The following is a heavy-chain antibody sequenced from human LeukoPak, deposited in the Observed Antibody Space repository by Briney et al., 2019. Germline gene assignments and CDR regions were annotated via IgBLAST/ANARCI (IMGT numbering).Heavy chain of an antibody. V-gene: IGHV4-39*01. CDR1: GVSISSSSYY. Sequence: SETLSLTCTVSGVSISSSSYYWGWIRQPPGKGLEWIGSIYYSGSTYYNPSLKSRVTISVDTSKNQFSLKLSSVTAADTAVYYCARGGPVLRFLFPGAFDIWGQGTMVTVSS. CDR3: ARGGPVLRFLFPGAFDI. CDR2: IYYSGST. D-gene: IGHD3-3*01. J-gene: IGHJ3*02.